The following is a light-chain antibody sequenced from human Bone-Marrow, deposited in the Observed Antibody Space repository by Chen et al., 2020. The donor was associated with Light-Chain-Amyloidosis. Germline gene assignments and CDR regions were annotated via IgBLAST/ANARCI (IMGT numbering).Light chain of an antibody. CDR1: SDSIATNY. CDR3: QSYQGSSQGV. Sequence: NFMLTQLHSVSESPGKTVIISCTRSSDSIATNYVQWYQQRPGSSPTTVIYDDDQRPSGVPDRFSGSIDGSSDSASLTIAGLETEDEDDYYCQSYQGSSQGVFGGGTKLTVL. CDR2: DDD. J-gene: IGLJ3*02. V-gene: IGLV6-57*01.